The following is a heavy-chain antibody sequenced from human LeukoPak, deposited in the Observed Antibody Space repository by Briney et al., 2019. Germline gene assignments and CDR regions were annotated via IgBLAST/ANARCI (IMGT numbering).Heavy chain of an antibody. CDR3: ARDWGVSARPGYMDV. V-gene: IGHV4-34*01. J-gene: IGHJ6*03. CDR1: GGSFSGYY. Sequence: SETLSLTCAVYGGSFSGYYWSWIRQPPGKGLEWIGEINHSGSTNYNPSLKGRVTISVDTSKNQFSLRLSSVTAADTAVYYCARDWGVSARPGYMDVWGKGTTVTVSS. CDR2: INHSGST. D-gene: IGHD6-6*01.